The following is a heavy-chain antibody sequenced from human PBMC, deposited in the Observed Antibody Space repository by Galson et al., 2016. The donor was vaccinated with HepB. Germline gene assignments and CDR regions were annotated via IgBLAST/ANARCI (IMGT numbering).Heavy chain of an antibody. CDR2: IYSGGGT. J-gene: IGHJ4*02. CDR3: ARDGGYTTGPLDY. D-gene: IGHD5-12*01. V-gene: IGHV3-66*01. CDR1: GVTVSNNY. Sequence: SLRLSCAASGVTVSNNYMSWVRQAPGRGLEWVSVIYSGGGTYYADSVKGRFTISRDNTKNSLFLQMTSLRAEDTAVYYCARDGGYTTGPLDYWGQGTLVAVSS.